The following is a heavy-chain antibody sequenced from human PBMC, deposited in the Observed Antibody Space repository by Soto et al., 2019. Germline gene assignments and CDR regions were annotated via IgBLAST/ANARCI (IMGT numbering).Heavy chain of an antibody. J-gene: IGHJ4*02. CDR2: FDPEDGET. CDR1: GYTLTELS. Sequence: ASVKVSCKVSGYTLTELSMHWVRQAPGKGLEWMGGFDPEDGETIYAQKFQGRVTMTEDTSTDTAYMELSSLRSEDTAVYYCATVSYCGGDCYQDYWGQGTLVTVSS. CDR3: ATVSYCGGDCYQDY. V-gene: IGHV1-24*01. D-gene: IGHD2-21*01.